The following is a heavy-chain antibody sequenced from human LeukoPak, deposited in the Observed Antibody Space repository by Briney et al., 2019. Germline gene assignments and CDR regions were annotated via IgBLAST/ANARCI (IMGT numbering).Heavy chain of an antibody. D-gene: IGHD6-19*01. CDR3: ASHGEQWLDPFGY. V-gene: IGHV3-53*01. J-gene: IGHJ4*02. CDR1: GFTVSSNY. Sequence: GGSLRLSCAASGFTVSSNYMSWVRQAPGKGLEWVSVIYSGGTTYYADSVKGRFTISRDNSKNTLYLQMNSLRAEDTAVYYCASHGEQWLDPFGYWGQGTLVTVSS. CDR2: IYSGGTT.